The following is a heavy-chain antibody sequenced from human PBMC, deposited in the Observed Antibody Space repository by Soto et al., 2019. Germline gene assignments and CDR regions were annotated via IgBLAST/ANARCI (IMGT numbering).Heavy chain of an antibody. CDR3: ARDSAAGSEYYYYYMDV. V-gene: IGHV4-59*01. J-gene: IGHJ6*03. D-gene: IGHD6-13*01. CDR2: IYYSGST. Sequence: QVQLQESGPGLVKPSETLSLTCTVSGGSISSYYWSWIRQPPGKGLEWIGYIYYSGSTNYNPSLKSRVTRSVDTSKNQFSLKLSSVTAADTAVYYCARDSAAGSEYYYYYMDVWGKGTTVTVSS. CDR1: GGSISSYY.